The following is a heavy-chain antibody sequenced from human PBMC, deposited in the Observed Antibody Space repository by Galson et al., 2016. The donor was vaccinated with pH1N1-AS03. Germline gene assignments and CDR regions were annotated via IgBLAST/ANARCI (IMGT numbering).Heavy chain of an antibody. CDR3: ARQVSGAYYLDS. D-gene: IGHD1-26*01. J-gene: IGHJ4*02. CDR2: IFHSGST. CDR1: GGSISSGGYY. Sequence: TLSLTCTVSGGSISSGGYYWNWIRQHPGKGLEWIGYIFHSGSTYYNPSLESLVSISVDTSKNQFSLKLKSVTAADTAVYYCARQVSGAYYLDSWGPGTLVTVSS. V-gene: IGHV4-31*01.